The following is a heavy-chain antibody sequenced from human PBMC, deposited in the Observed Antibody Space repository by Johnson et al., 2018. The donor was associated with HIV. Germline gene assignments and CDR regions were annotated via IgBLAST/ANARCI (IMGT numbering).Heavy chain of an antibody. V-gene: IGHV3-23*04. CDR1: GFTFSSYA. J-gene: IGHJ3*01. CDR2: ISGSGGST. Sequence: MLLVESGGGLVQPGGSLRLSCAASGFTFSSYAMSWVRQAPGKGLEWVSAISGSGGSTYYADSVKGRFTISRDNSKNTLYLQMNSLRPEDTAVYYCARPYVDTTVADAFDVWGRGTMVTVSS. CDR3: ARPYVDTTVADAFDV. D-gene: IGHD5-18*01.